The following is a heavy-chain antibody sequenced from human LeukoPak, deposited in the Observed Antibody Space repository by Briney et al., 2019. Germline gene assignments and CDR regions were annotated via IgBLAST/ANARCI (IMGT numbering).Heavy chain of an antibody. CDR1: GGSISSYY. CDR3: ARWSGTFFDY. Sequence: PSETLSLTCTVSGGSISSYYWSWIRQPPGKGLEWIGYIYYSGSTNYNPSLESRVTISVDTSKNQFSLKLSSVTAADTAVYYCARWSGTFFDYWGQGTLVTVSS. J-gene: IGHJ4*02. D-gene: IGHD3-10*01. CDR2: IYYSGST. V-gene: IGHV4-59*01.